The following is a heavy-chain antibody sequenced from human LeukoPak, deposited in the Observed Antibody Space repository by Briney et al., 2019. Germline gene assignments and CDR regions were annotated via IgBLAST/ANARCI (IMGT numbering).Heavy chain of an antibody. CDR2: INHSGST. CDR3: ARGGLVPAAFYYMDV. D-gene: IGHD2-2*01. Sequence: SETLSLTCAVYGGSFSGYYWGWIRQPPGKGLEWIGEINHSGSTNYNPSLKSRVTISVDTSKSQFSLKLSSVTAADTAVYYCARGGLVPAAFYYMDVWGKGTTVTVSS. V-gene: IGHV4-34*01. J-gene: IGHJ6*03. CDR1: GGSFSGYY.